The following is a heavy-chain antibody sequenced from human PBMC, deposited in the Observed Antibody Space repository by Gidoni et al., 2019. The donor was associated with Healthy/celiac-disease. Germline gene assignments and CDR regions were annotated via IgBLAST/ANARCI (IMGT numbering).Heavy chain of an antibody. D-gene: IGHD2-21*01. J-gene: IGHJ4*02. V-gene: IGHV3-33*01. CDR3: ARHSEALDY. CDR2: IWYDGSNK. Sequence: GLSWVAVIWYDGSNKYYADSVKGRFTISRDNSKNTLYLQMNSLRAEDTAVYYCARHSEALDYWGQGTLVTVSS.